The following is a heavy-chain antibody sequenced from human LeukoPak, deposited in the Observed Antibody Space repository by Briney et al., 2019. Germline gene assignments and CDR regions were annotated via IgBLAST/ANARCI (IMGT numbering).Heavy chain of an antibody. CDR3: ARDVGGSGIYGMDV. Sequence: SETLSLTCTVSSGSISSGAYYWGWIRQPPGKGLEWIGTIHYSGKTYYNPSLKSRVTISVDKSKNQFSLKLSSVTAADTAVYYCARDVGGSGIYGMDVWGQGTTVTVSS. J-gene: IGHJ6*02. V-gene: IGHV4-39*07. CDR2: IHYSGKT. D-gene: IGHD3-10*01. CDR1: SGSISSGAYY.